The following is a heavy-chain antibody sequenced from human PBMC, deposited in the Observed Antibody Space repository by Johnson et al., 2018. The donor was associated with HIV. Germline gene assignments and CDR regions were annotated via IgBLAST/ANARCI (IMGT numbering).Heavy chain of an antibody. D-gene: IGHD5-12*01. CDR1: TFTFNTYT. CDR2: LSATGGTT. Sequence: VQLVESGGGLIQPGGSLRLSCAASTFTFNTYTMNWVRQAPGMGLEWVSTLSATGGTTHYADSVQGRFTISRDNSKNPLYLLMNSLRVEDTAVYYCTGGGGFSGYEVTDGFEMWGLGTVVAVAS. J-gene: IGHJ3*02. V-gene: IGHV3-23*04. CDR3: TGGGGFSGYEVTDGFEM.